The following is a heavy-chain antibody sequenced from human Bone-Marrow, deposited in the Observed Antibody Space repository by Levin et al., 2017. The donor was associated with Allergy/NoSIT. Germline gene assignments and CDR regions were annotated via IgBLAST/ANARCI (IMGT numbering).Heavy chain of an antibody. V-gene: IGHV4-30-4*01. CDR3: ARDLRYYDKSGNFDY. Sequence: SQTLSLTCTVSGGSISSGEYYWSWIRQPPGKGLEWIGNIYYTGNSHYNPSLRSRVTISVDTPKNQVSLKLSSVTAADTAVYYCARDLRYYDKSGNFDYWGQGTLVTVSS. D-gene: IGHD3-22*01. CDR1: GGSISSGEYY. CDR2: IYYTGNS. J-gene: IGHJ4*02.